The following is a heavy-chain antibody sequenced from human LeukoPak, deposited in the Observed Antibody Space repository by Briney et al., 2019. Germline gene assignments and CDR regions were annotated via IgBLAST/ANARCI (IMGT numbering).Heavy chain of an antibody. Sequence: PGGCLRVSCAASGVTFSSYAMSWGRQAPGKGLGWVSRINSDGRSTSYADSVKGRFTISRDNEKNTLYLQMTSLRAEDTAVYYCARGNDYAQDTDYWGQGTLVTVSS. CDR3: ARGNDYAQDTDY. CDR1: GVTFSSYA. CDR2: INSDGRST. J-gene: IGHJ4*02. V-gene: IGHV3-74*01. D-gene: IGHD1-1*01.